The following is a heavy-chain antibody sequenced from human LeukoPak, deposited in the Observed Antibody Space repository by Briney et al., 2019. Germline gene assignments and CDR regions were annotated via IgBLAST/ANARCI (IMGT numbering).Heavy chain of an antibody. J-gene: IGHJ5*02. D-gene: IGHD6-13*01. CDR3: ARDASIAAAGLFDP. V-gene: IGHV1-18*04. Sequence: ASVKVSFKAPGYTFTIYGISWVRQAPGQGLEWMGWISAYNGNTNYAQKLQGRVTMTTDTSTSTAYMELRSLRSDDTAVYYCARDASIAAAGLFDPWAREPWSPSPQ. CDR1: GYTFTIYG. CDR2: ISAYNGNT.